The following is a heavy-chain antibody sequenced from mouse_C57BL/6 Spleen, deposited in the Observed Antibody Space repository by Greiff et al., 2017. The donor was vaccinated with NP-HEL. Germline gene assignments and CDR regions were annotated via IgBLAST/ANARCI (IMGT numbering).Heavy chain of an antibody. Sequence: VQLQQPGAELVRPGTSVKLSCKASGYTFTSYWMHWVKQRPGQGLEWIGVIDPSDSYTNYNQKFKGKATLTVDTSSSTAYMQLSSLTSEDSAVYYCARGDYDYDEGYAMDYWGQGTSVTVSS. D-gene: IGHD2-4*01. CDR3: ARGDYDYDEGYAMDY. CDR1: GYTFTSYW. J-gene: IGHJ4*01. V-gene: IGHV1-59*01. CDR2: IDPSDSYT.